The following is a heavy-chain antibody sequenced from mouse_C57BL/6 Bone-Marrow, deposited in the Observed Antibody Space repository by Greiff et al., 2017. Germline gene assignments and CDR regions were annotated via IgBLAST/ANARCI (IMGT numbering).Heavy chain of an antibody. CDR1: GYAFSSYW. J-gene: IGHJ2*01. CDR2: LYPGDGDT. V-gene: IGHV1-80*01. Sequence: QVQLQQSGAELVKPGASVKISCKASGYAFSSYWMNWVKQRPGKGLEWIGQLYPGDGDTNYNGKFKGKATLTADKSSSTAYMPLSSLTSEDSAVYFCARSTHGYYFDYWGQGTTLTVSS. CDR3: ARSTHGYYFDY. D-gene: IGHD1-3*01.